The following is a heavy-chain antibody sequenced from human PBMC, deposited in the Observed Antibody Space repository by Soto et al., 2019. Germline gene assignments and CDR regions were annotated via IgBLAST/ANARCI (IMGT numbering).Heavy chain of an antibody. D-gene: IGHD2-15*01. Sequence: PSETLSLTCTVSGGSISSGDYYWSWIRQPPGKGLEWIGYIYYSGSTYYNPSLKSRVTISVDTSKNQFSLKLSSVTAADTAVYYCASRGYCSGGSCYSYDAFDIWGQGTMVTVSS. CDR2: IYYSGST. CDR1: GGSISSGDYY. CDR3: ASRGYCSGGSCYSYDAFDI. V-gene: IGHV4-30-4*01. J-gene: IGHJ3*02.